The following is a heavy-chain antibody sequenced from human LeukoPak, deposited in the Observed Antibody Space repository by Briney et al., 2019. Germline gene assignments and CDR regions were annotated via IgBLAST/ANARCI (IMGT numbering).Heavy chain of an antibody. CDR3: AREDQFVIQRAFDI. CDR1: GGTLRNFG. CDR2: TIPLFNTA. V-gene: IGHV1-69*13. Sequence: SVKVSCKASGGTLRNFGISWVRQAPGQGLVWMGGTIPLFNTANYAHKFQGRVNIIADEATSTAYMELTGLRSEDTAVYYCAREDQFVIQRAFDIWGQGTVVTVSS. D-gene: IGHD2/OR15-2a*01. J-gene: IGHJ3*02.